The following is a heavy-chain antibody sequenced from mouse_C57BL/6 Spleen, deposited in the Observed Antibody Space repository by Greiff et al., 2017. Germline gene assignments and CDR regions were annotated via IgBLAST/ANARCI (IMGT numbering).Heavy chain of an antibody. CDR3: ARSTGSRYFDY. V-gene: IGHV1-19*01. Sequence: EVQLQQSGPVLVKPGASVKMSCTASGYTFTDYYMHWVKQSPGQSLAWIGVINPYNGGTSYNPKFKGKATLTVDKSSSTAYMELNSLTSEDTAVYYCARSTGSRYFDYWGQGTTLTVSS. J-gene: IGHJ2*01. CDR2: INPYNGGT. D-gene: IGHD1-1*01. CDR1: GYTFTDYY.